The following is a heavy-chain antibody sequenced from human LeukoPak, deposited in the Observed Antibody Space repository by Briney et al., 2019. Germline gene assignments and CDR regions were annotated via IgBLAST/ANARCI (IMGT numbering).Heavy chain of an antibody. Sequence: SETLSLTCAVYGGSFSGYYWSWLRQPPGKGLEWIGEINHSGSTNYNPSLKRRVTISVDTSKNQFSLKLSSVTAADTAVYYCARGKRSGQWLAFYDYWGQGTLVTVSS. CDR1: GGSFSGYY. CDR3: ARGKRSGQWLAFYDY. V-gene: IGHV4-34*01. CDR2: INHSGST. J-gene: IGHJ4*02. D-gene: IGHD6-19*01.